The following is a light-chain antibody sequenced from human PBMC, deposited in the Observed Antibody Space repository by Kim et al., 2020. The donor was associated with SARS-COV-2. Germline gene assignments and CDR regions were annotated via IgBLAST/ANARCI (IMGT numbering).Light chain of an antibody. CDR3: SAWDDNLDAEV. CDR2: YDD. CDR1: RSNIGDNA. J-gene: IGLJ2*01. V-gene: IGLV1-36*01. Sequence: QRVTISCSGSRSNIGDNAVSWYQHLPGKAPKLLIYYDDLLPSGVSDRFSGSKSGTSASLAISGLQSEDEADYYCSAWDDNLDAEVFGGGTQLTVL.